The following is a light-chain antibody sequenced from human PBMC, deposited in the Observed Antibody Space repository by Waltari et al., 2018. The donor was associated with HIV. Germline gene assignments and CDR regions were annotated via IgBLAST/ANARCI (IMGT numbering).Light chain of an antibody. V-gene: IGLV1-44*01. CDR1: SSHIASYT. Sequence: QSVLTPPPSASGTPGPRVTISCSGSSSHIASYTVHCYQQLPGTAPKRLIYSNNQRPSGVPDRFSGSKSGTSASLAISGLQSEDEADYYCAAWDDSLNGWVFGGGTKLTVL. CDR3: AAWDDSLNGWV. J-gene: IGLJ3*02. CDR2: SNN.